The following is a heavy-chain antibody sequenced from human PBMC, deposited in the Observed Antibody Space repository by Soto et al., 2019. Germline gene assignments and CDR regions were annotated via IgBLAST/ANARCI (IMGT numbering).Heavy chain of an antibody. CDR2: ISGSGGST. J-gene: IGHJ3*02. D-gene: IGHD6-13*01. CDR3: VKDAEYSSIYYDAFDI. Sequence: EVQLLESGGGLVQPGGSLRLSCAASGFTFSSYAMSWVRQAPGKGLEWVSAISGSGGSTYYADSVKGRFTISRDNSKNTLYLQMNSLRAEDTAVYYCVKDAEYSSIYYDAFDIWGQGTMVTVSS. V-gene: IGHV3-23*01. CDR1: GFTFSSYA.